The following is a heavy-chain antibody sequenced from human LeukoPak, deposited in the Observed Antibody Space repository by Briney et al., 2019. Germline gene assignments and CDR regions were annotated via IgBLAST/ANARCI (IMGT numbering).Heavy chain of an antibody. D-gene: IGHD3-9*01. CDR2: IYYSGST. Sequence: PSETLSLTCTVSGGSISSSSYYWGWIRQPPGKGLEWIGSIYYSGSTYYNPSLKSRVTISVDTSKNQFSLKLSSVTAADTAVYYCARVGETFAYFDWSSPYDAFDIWGQGTMVTVSS. V-gene: IGHV4-39*07. CDR3: ARVGETFAYFDWSSPYDAFDI. CDR1: GGSISSSSYY. J-gene: IGHJ3*02.